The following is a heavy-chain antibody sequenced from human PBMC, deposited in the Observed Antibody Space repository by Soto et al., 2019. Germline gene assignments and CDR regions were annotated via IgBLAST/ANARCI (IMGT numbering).Heavy chain of an antibody. J-gene: IGHJ4*02. CDR2: IYYSGST. D-gene: IGHD3-10*01. CDR1: GGSISSGGYY. CDR3: ARVVVRGVSSFEDY. V-gene: IGHV4-31*03. Sequence: QVQLQESGPGLVRPSQTLSLTCTVSGGSISSGGYYWSWIRQHPGKGLEWIGYIYYSGSTYYNPSLKSRVTISVDTSKNQFSLKLSSVTAADTAVYYCARVVVRGVSSFEDYWGQGTLVTVSS.